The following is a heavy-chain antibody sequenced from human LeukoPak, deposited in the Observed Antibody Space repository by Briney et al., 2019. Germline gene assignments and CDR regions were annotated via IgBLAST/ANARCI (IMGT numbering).Heavy chain of an antibody. V-gene: IGHV5-51*01. CDR2: NYAGDSDI. D-gene: IGHD2-15*01. J-gene: IGHJ4*02. CDR1: GYSFTSYW. Sequence: GEALKISCHGFGYSFTSYWMGWVRQMPRKDREGMGMNYAGDSDIRYSPSSQGQVTISADKSISTAYLQWSSLKASDTAMYYCARRVSAGSCYDYWGQGTLVTVSS. CDR3: ARRVSAGSCYDY.